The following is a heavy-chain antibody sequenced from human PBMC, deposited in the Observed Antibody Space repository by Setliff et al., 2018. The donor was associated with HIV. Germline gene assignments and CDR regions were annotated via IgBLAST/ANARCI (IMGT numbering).Heavy chain of an antibody. CDR3: ARGQPPPGPGLVRGAYSSGSLDY. CDR1: GGSFSDYY. CDR2: INHSGST. V-gene: IGHV4-34*01. J-gene: IGHJ4*02. Sequence: PSETLSLTCAVYGGSFSDYYWSWIRQPPGKGLEWIGEINHSGSTEYNSSLKSRVTISVDTSKKQFSLNLTSLTAADTAVYYCARGQPPPGPGLVRGAYSSGSLDYWGQGTPGTVS. D-gene: IGHD3-10*01.